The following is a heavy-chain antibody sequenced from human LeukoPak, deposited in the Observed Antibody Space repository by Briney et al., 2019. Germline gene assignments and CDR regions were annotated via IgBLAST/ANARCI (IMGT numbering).Heavy chain of an antibody. V-gene: IGHV4-59*08. CDR1: GGSISSYY. CDR3: ARSIPDYYDSSGYYSASFDH. D-gene: IGHD3-22*01. CDR2: IYYSGST. J-gene: IGHJ4*02. Sequence: SETLSLTCTVSGGSISSYYWSWIRQPPGKGLEWIGYIYYSGSTNYNPSLKSRVTISVDTSKNQFSLKLSSVTAADTAVYYCARSIPDYYDSSGYYSASFDHWGQGTLVTVSS.